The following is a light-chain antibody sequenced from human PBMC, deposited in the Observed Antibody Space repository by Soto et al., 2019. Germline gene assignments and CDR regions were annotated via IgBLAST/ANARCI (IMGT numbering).Light chain of an antibody. CDR3: QSYENNIWV. J-gene: IGLJ3*02. V-gene: IGLV6-57*01. Sequence: NFMLTQPHSVSESPGETITISCTRSGGSIASNYVQWYQQRPGSSPTTLIYADDQRLSGVPNRFSGSIDMSSNSASLTISGLKAEDEADYYCQSYENNIWVFGGGTKLTVL. CDR2: ADD. CDR1: GGSIASNY.